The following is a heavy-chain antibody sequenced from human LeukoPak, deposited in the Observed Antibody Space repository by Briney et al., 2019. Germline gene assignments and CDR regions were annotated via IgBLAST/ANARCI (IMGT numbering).Heavy chain of an antibody. CDR3: ATDRRGYYGMDV. CDR2: INPNSGGT. V-gene: IGHV1-2*02. Sequence: ASVKVSCKASGYTFTGYYMHWVRQAPGQGLEWMGWINPNSGGTNYAQKFQGRVTMTRDTSISTAYMELSSLRSEDTAVYYCATDRRGYYGMDVWGQGTTVTVSS. CDR1: GYTFTGYY. J-gene: IGHJ6*02.